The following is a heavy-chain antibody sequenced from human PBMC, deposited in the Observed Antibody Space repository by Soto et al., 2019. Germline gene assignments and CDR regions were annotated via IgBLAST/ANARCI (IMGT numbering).Heavy chain of an antibody. J-gene: IGHJ6*02. Sequence: PETLSLTCAVYGGSFSGYYWGWIRQPPGKGLEWIGEINHSGSTNYNPSLKSRVTISVDTSKNQFSLKLSSVTAADTAVYYCARAGDYDILTGYLYYYGMDVWGQGTTVT. CDR2: INHSGST. CDR3: ARAGDYDILTGYLYYYGMDV. D-gene: IGHD3-9*01. CDR1: GGSFSGYY. V-gene: IGHV4-34*01.